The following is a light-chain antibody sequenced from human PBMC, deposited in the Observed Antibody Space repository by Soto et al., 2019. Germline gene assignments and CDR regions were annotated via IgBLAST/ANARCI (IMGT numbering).Light chain of an antibody. Sequence: QSVLTQPASVSGSPGQSITISCTGTSSDVGGYNYVSWYQQHPAKAPKVMIYDVSNRPSGVSNRFSGSKSGNTASLTISGLQAKDEADYYCYSYTSSSTDVFGTGTKLTVL. CDR1: SSDVGGYNY. CDR2: DVS. CDR3: YSYTSSSTDV. V-gene: IGLV2-14*03. J-gene: IGLJ1*01.